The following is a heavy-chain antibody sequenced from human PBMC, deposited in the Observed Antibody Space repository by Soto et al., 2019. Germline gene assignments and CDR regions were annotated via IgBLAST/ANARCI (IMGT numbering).Heavy chain of an antibody. CDR1: GFTFSSYA. CDR2: ISGSGGST. CDR3: AKEWLVPIDY. Sequence: GESLKISCAASGFTFSSYAMSWVRQAPGKGLEWVSAISGSGGSTYYADSVKGRFTISRDNSKNTLYLQMNSLRAEDTAVYYCAKEWLVPIDYWGQGTLVTVSS. D-gene: IGHD6-19*01. V-gene: IGHV3-23*01. J-gene: IGHJ4*02.